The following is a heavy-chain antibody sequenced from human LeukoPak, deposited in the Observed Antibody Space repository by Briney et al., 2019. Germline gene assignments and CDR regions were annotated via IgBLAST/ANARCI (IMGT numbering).Heavy chain of an antibody. Sequence: GGSLRLSCAASGFTFSGYAMSWVRQAPGKGLEWVAVIWYDGSNKYYADSVKGRFTISRDNSKNTLYLQMNSLRAEDTAVYYCARDVDQWLVGVLYYWGQGTLVTVSS. CDR1: GFTFSGYA. D-gene: IGHD6-19*01. V-gene: IGHV3-33*08. J-gene: IGHJ4*02. CDR3: ARDVDQWLVGVLYY. CDR2: IWYDGSNK.